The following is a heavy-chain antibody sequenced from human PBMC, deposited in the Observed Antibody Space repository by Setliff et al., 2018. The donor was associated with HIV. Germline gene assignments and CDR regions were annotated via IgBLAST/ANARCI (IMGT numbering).Heavy chain of an antibody. V-gene: IGHV1-69*10. CDR2: VTPALYLT. D-gene: IGHD3-22*01. CDR1: GGFLSNNG. CDR3: ASPADTSGYYLDY. J-gene: IGHJ4*02. Sequence: GASVKVSCKTSGGFLSNNGIAWVRQAPGQGLEWMGGVTPALYLTTHAEKFQSRVTFTTDDSTSSVYMELSSLRSDDTAVYYCASPADTSGYYLDYWGQGTLVTVAS.